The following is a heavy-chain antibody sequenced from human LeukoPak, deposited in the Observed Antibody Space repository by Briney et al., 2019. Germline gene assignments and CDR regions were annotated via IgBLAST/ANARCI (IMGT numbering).Heavy chain of an antibody. CDR1: GFTFSDYY. CDR3: ARHPRLRGAFDI. J-gene: IGHJ3*02. V-gene: IGHV3-11*01. Sequence: PGGSLRLSCAASGFTFSDYYMNWIRQAPGKGLEWVSYISRSGSTIHYADSVKGRFTISRDSAKNSLYLQMNSLRAEDTAVYYCARHPRLRGAFDIWGQGTMVIVSS. CDR2: ISRSGSTI.